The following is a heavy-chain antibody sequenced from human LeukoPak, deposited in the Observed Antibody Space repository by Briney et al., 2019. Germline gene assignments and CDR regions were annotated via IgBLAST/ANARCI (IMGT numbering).Heavy chain of an antibody. J-gene: IGHJ4*02. D-gene: IGHD3-22*01. V-gene: IGHV6-1*01. CDR2: TYYRSHWFI. Sequence: SQTLSLTSAISGDTVSSDSAAWHWIRQSPSRGLEWLGRTYYRSHWFIDYAVSVKTRITINSDTSRNQFSLELNAVTPEDTGVYYCARGSGYYDTGSFSFVDNWGQGTLVSVSS. CDR3: ARGSGYYDTGSFSFVDN. CDR1: GDTVSSDSAA.